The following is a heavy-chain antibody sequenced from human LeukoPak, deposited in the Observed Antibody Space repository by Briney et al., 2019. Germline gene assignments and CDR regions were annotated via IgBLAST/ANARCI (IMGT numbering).Heavy chain of an antibody. V-gene: IGHV3-64*01. CDR1: GFTFSSYA. CDR3: ARGYCSSTSCYYVGYYYYYMDV. Sequence: GGSLRLSCAASGFTFSSYAMHWVRQAPGKGLEYVSAISSNGGNTYYANSVKGRSTISRDNSKNTLYLQMGSLRAEDMAVYYCARGYCSSTSCYYVGYYYYYMDVWGKGTTVTVSS. D-gene: IGHD2-2*01. CDR2: ISSNGGNT. J-gene: IGHJ6*03.